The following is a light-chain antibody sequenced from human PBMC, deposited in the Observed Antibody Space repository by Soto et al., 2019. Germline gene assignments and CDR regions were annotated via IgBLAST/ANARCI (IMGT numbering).Light chain of an antibody. J-gene: IGKJ2*03. CDR2: GAS. CDR3: QQYDNSPYS. CDR1: QSVSFSY. Sequence: DIVLTQSPGTLSLSPGERATLSCRASQSVSFSYVAWYQQKPGQAPRLLIYGASSRATGIPDRFSGSGSGTDFTLTINRLEPEDFAVYYCQQYDNSPYSFGQGTKVDIK. V-gene: IGKV3-20*01.